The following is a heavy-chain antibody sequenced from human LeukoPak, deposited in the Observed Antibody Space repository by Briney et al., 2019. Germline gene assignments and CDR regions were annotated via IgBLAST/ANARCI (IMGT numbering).Heavy chain of an antibody. CDR1: GFTFSSYA. CDR3: AKAHHYYGSGRSYFDY. J-gene: IGHJ4*02. CDR2: ISYDGSNK. D-gene: IGHD3-10*01. V-gene: IGHV3-30-3*01. Sequence: GGSLRLSCAASGFTFSSYAMHWVRQAPGKGLEWVAVISYDGSNKYYADSVKGRFTISRDNSKNTLYLQMNSLRAEDTAVYYCAKAHHYYGSGRSYFDYWGQGTLVTVSS.